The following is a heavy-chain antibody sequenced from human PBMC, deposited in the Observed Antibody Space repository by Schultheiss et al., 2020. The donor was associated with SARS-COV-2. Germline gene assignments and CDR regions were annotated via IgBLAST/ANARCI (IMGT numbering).Heavy chain of an antibody. CDR2: IYYSGST. CDR3: ATLVDTAMVTRGGIDY. J-gene: IGHJ4*02. CDR1: GGSISSGGYY. Sequence: SETLSLTCTVSGGSISSGGYYWSWIRQHPGKGLEWIGYIYYSGSTYYNPSLKSRVTISVDKSKNQFSLKLSSVTAADTAVYYCATLVDTAMVTRGGIDYWGQGTLVTVSS. D-gene: IGHD5-18*01. V-gene: IGHV4-30-4*08.